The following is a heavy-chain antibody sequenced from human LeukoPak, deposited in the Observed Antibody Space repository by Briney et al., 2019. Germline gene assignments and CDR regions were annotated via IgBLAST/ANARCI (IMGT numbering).Heavy chain of an antibody. V-gene: IGHV3-21*01. CDR1: GFTFSSYS. D-gene: IGHD5-24*01. CDR3: ARAGRWLQLQSRYTLGY. Sequence: GGSLRLSCAASGFTFSSYSMNWVRQAPGKGLEGVSSISSSSSYIYYADSVKGRFTISRDNAKNSLYLQMNSLRAEDTAVYYCARAGRWLQLQSRYTLGYWGQGTLVTVSS. J-gene: IGHJ4*02. CDR2: ISSSSSYI.